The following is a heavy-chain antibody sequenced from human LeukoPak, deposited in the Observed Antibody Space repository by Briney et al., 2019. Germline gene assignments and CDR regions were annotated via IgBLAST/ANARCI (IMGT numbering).Heavy chain of an antibody. D-gene: IGHD1-14*01. Sequence: PGRSLRLSCAASGFTFDDYGMHWVRQAPGKGLEWVSGISWNSGKIGYADSVKGRFTISRDNAKNSLYLQMDSLRGEDTAFYYCARDIRPYDYNHIDVWGQGTTVTVSS. CDR3: ARDIRPYDYNHIDV. CDR1: GFTFDDYG. CDR2: ISWNSGKI. V-gene: IGHV3-9*01. J-gene: IGHJ6*02.